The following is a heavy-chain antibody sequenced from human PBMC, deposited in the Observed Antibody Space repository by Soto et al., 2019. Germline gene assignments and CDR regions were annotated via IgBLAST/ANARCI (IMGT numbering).Heavy chain of an antibody. CDR3: ARGVHGSGYYYYYMDV. J-gene: IGHJ6*03. Sequence: ASVKVSCTASGYTFTSYGISWVRQAPGQGLEWMGWISAYNGNTNYAQKLQGRVTMTTDTSTSTAYMELRSLRSDDTAVYYCARGVHGSGYYYYYMDVWGKGTTVTVSS. V-gene: IGHV1-18*01. D-gene: IGHD3-10*01. CDR2: ISAYNGNT. CDR1: GYTFTSYG.